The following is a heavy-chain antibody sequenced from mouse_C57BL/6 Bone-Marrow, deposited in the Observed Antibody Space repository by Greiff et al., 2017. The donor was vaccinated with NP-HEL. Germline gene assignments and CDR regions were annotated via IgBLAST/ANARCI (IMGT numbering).Heavy chain of an antibody. J-gene: IGHJ1*03. V-gene: IGHV3-6*01. CDR1: GYSITSGYY. Sequence: VQLKESGPGLVKPSQSLSLTCSVTGYSITSGYYWNWIRQFPGNKLEWMGYISYDGSNNYNPSLKNRSSIILDTSKNQFFLKLNSVTTEDTATYYCARGGSSRYFDVWGTGTTVTVSS. CDR3: ARGGSSRYFDV. CDR2: ISYDGSN. D-gene: IGHD1-1*01.